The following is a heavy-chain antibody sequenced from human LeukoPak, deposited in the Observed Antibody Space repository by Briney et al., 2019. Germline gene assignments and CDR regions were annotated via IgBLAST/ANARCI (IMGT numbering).Heavy chain of an antibody. D-gene: IGHD1-20*01. J-gene: IGHJ4*02. Sequence: PGGSLRLSCAASGFTFSSYAMHWVRQAPGKGLEWVAVISYDGSNKYYADSVKGRFTISRDNSKNTLYLQMNSLRAEDTAVYYCAGDNWNDGWHYWGQGTLVTVSS. CDR1: GFTFSSYA. CDR3: AGDNWNDGWHY. V-gene: IGHV3-30-3*01. CDR2: ISYDGSNK.